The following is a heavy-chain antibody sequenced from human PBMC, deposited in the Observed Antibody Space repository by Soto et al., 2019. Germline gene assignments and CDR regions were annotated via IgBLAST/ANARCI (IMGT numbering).Heavy chain of an antibody. D-gene: IGHD2-15*01. V-gene: IGHV1-69*06. CDR3: ARDRRSGLAVVADYYYYGMDV. CDR2: IIPIFGTA. Sequence: RASVKVSCKASGGTFSSYAISWVRQAPGQGLEWMGGIIPIFGTANYAQKFQGRVTITADKSTSTAYMELSSLRSEDTAVYYCARDRRSGLAVVADYYYYGMDVWGQGTTVTVSS. CDR1: GGTFSSYA. J-gene: IGHJ6*02.